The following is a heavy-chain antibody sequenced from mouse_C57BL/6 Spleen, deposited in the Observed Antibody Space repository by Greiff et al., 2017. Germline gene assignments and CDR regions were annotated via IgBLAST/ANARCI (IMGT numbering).Heavy chain of an antibody. CDR1: GFTFSDYG. Sequence: EVKLEESGGGLVKPGGSLKLSCAASGFTFSDYGMHWVRQAPEKGLEWVAYISSGSSTIYYADTVKGRFTISRDNAKNTLFLQMTSLRSEDTAMYYCARHDGYLDYWGQGTTLTVSS. V-gene: IGHV5-17*01. CDR3: ARHDGYLDY. D-gene: IGHD2-3*01. CDR2: ISSGSSTI. J-gene: IGHJ2*01.